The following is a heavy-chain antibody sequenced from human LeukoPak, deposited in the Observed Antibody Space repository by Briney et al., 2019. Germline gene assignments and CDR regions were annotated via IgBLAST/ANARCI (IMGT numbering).Heavy chain of an antibody. CDR3: AKDLFDIVVVVAATW. V-gene: IGHV3-23*01. CDR2: ISGGSTSE. Sequence: GRSLRLSCAASGFTFSNHAMTWVRQAPGKGLEWVSVISGGSTSEYYADSVKGRFTISRDNSKNTLYLQMNSLRAEDTAVYYCAKDLFDIVVVVAATWWGQGTLVTVSS. J-gene: IGHJ4*02. CDR1: GFTFSNHA. D-gene: IGHD2-15*01.